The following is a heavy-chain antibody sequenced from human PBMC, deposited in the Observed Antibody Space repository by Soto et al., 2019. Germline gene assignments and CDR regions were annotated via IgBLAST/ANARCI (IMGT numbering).Heavy chain of an antibody. Sequence: PGWSLRLSCEASGFTFSSYRLNWFRQAPLNVMEWVSSISSSSSYIYYADSVKGRFTISRDNAKNSLYLQMNSLRAEDTAVYYCARPRGYYYDSSGYYPDAFDIWGQGTIVTVSS. CDR3: ARPRGYYYDSSGYYPDAFDI. V-gene: IGHV3-21*01. J-gene: IGHJ3*02. CDR1: GFTFSSYR. CDR2: ISSSSSYI. D-gene: IGHD3-22*01.